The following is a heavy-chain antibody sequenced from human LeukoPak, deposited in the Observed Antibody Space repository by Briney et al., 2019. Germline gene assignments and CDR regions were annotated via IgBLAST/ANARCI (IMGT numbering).Heavy chain of an antibody. CDR2: IIPILGIA. CDR1: GGTFSSYA. V-gene: IGHV1-69*04. CDR3: AREGSEGSSWYHY. J-gene: IGHJ4*02. Sequence: GSSVKVSCKASGGTFSSYAISWMRQAPGQGLEWMGRIIPILGIANYAQKFQGRVTITADKSTSTAYMELSSLRSEDTAVYYCAREGSEGSSWYHYWGQGTLVTVSS. D-gene: IGHD6-13*01.